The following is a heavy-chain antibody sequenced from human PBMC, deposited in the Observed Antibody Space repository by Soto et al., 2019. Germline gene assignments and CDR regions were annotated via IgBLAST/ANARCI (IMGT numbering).Heavy chain of an antibody. CDR2: ILYDGSNK. V-gene: IGHV3-33*01. Sequence: SRYGRPPFHQETNKGLEWVAVILYDGSNKHFADSVKGRLTVSRDNSKNTLYLQMNSLRAEDTAVYYCVRELVLGSSSVDYYHGMDVWGQGTTVTVSS. J-gene: IGHJ6*02. CDR3: VRELVLGSSSVDYYHGMDV. CDR1: SRYG. D-gene: IGHD6-6*01.